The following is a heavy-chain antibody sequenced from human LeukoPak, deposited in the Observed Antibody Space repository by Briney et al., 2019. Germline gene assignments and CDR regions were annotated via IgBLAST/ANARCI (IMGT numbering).Heavy chain of an antibody. CDR1: GFTFSSYA. CDR2: ISGSGGST. J-gene: IGHJ1*01. CDR3: AKELEQWLVHPQYFQH. D-gene: IGHD6-19*01. V-gene: IGHV3-23*01. Sequence: GGSLRLSCAASGFTFSSYAMSWVRQAPGKGLEWVSAISGSGGSTYYADSVKGRFTISRDNSKNTLYLQMNSLRAEDTAVYYCAKELEQWLVHPQYFQHWGQGTLVTVSS.